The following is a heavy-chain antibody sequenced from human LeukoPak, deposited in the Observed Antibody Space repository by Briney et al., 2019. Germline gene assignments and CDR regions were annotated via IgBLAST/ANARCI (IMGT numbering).Heavy chain of an antibody. CDR1: GGSFNSYSYY. J-gene: IGHJ6*03. V-gene: IGHV4-39*07. CDR3: ARVLWLMDYYYYMDV. D-gene: IGHD5-18*01. Sequence: SETLSLTCTVSGGSFNSYSYYWGWVRQSPGKGLEWIGSIYYSGNTYYNPSLKSRVTISVDMSKNQFSLKLSSVTAADTAVYYCARVLWLMDYYYYMDVWGKGTTVTVSS. CDR2: IYYSGNT.